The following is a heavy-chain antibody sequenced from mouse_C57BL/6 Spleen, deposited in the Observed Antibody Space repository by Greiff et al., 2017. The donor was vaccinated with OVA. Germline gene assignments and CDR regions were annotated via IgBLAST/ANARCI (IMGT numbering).Heavy chain of an antibody. V-gene: IGHV5-17*01. CDR2: ISSGSSTI. CDR3: ARPSSYRYFDV. CDR1: GFTFSDYG. Sequence: DVHLVESGGGLVKPGGSLKLSCAASGFTFSDYGMHWVRQAPEKGLEWVAYISSGSSTIYYADTVKGRFTISRDNAKNTLFLQMTSLRSEDTAMYYCARPSSYRYFDVWGTGTTVTVSS. D-gene: IGHD1-1*01. J-gene: IGHJ1*03.